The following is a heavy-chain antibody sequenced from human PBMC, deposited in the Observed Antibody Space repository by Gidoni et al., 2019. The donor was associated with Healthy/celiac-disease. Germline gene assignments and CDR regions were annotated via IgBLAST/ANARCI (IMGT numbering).Heavy chain of an antibody. D-gene: IGHD3-22*01. Sequence: QLQLPESGPGLVKPSETLSLTCTVSGGSISSSSSYWRWIRQPPGKGLEWIGSIDYSGSTYYNPSLTSRVTISVDTSKNQFSLKLSSVTAADTAVYYCARLPRRDYYDSSAPGVNWFDPWGQGTLVTVSS. CDR1: GGSISSSSSY. V-gene: IGHV4-39*01. CDR2: IDYSGST. CDR3: ARLPRRDYYDSSAPGVNWFDP. J-gene: IGHJ5*02.